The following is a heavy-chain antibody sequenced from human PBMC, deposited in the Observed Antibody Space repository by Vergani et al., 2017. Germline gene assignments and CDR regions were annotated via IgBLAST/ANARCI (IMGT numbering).Heavy chain of an antibody. Sequence: EVQLLESGGGLVQPGGSLRLSCAASGFTFSSYSMNWVRQAPGKGLEWVSSISSSSSYIYYADSVKGRFTISRDNAKNSLYLQMNSLRAEDTAVYYCARDITQPMIVVAYHDAFDIWGQGTMVTVSS. D-gene: IGHD3-22*01. CDR3: ARDITQPMIVVAYHDAFDI. V-gene: IGHV3-21*01. CDR1: GFTFSSYS. J-gene: IGHJ3*02. CDR2: ISSSSSYI.